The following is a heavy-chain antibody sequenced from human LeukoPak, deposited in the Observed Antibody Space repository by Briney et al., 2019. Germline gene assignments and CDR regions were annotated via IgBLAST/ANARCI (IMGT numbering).Heavy chain of an antibody. D-gene: IGHD3-22*01. Sequence: GGSLRLSCAASGFTFSSYSMNWVRQAPGKGLEWVSSISSSSSYIYYADSVKGRFTISRDNAKNSLYLQMNSLRAEDTAVYYCARDGRSDYYDSSGYYGDAFDIWGQGTMVTVSS. J-gene: IGHJ3*02. CDR1: GFTFSSYS. CDR3: ARDGRSDYYDSSGYYGDAFDI. V-gene: IGHV3-21*01. CDR2: ISSSSSYI.